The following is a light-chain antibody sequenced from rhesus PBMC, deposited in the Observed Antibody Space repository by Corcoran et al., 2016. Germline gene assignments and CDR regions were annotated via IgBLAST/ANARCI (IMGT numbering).Light chain of an antibody. J-gene: IGKJ3*01. CDR3: QHGYGTPFT. Sequence: DIQMTQSPSSLSASVGDRVTITCRASENVNNYLNLYQQKQGKAPKPLIYKASTLQSGVPSRFSGSGAGTDYTFTISSLQPEDVATYYCQHGYGTPFTFGPGTKLAIK. CDR1: ENVNNY. CDR2: KAS. V-gene: IGKV1-74*01.